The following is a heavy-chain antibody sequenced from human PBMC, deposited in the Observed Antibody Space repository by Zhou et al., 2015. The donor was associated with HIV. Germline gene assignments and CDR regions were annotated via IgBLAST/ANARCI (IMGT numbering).Heavy chain of an antibody. Sequence: QVQLVQSGAEVKKPGSSVRVSCQASGGSFSNYAFSWVRQAPGQGLEWMGGIIPFFGTANYAQKFQGRVTITADKSTTTAYMELSSLTSEDTAAYYCAREGWGSWYFDLWGRGTLVSVSS. CDR1: GGSFSNYA. CDR2: IIPFFGTA. CDR3: AREGWGSWYFDL. J-gene: IGHJ2*01. V-gene: IGHV1-69*06. D-gene: IGHD7-27*01.